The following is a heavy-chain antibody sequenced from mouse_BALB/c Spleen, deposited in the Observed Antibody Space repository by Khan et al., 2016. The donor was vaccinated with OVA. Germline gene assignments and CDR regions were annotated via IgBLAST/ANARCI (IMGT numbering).Heavy chain of an antibody. Sequence: VQLQESVAELAKPGASVKMFCKASGYTFTSYWLHFVKQRPGQGLEWFSYINPSSGYTEYNQNFKDTATLTADKSSSTAYMQLRSMTSEDAAVYYRARDRNDYWGLRSTLT. CDR1: GYTFTSYW. V-gene: IGHV1-7*01. CDR3: ARDRNDY. J-gene: IGHJ2*01. D-gene: IGHD2-14*01. CDR2: INPSSGYT.